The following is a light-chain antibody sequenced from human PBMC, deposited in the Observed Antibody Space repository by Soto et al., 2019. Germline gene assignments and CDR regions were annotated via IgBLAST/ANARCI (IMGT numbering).Light chain of an antibody. CDR3: QQYINWPRLS. J-gene: IGKJ4*01. V-gene: IGKV3-15*01. CDR1: QTVTSN. Sequence: VLTQSPGTLSLSPGERATLSGSASQTVTSNFLAWYQEKPGQAPRLLIYDASNRATGIPDRFSGSGSGTEFTLTISSLRSEDFAVYYCQQYINWPRLSFGGGTKVDIK. CDR2: DAS.